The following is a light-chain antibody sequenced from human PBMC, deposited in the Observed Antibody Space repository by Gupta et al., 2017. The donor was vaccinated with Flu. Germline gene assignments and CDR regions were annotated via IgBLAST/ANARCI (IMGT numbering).Light chain of an antibody. Sequence: DIQMIQSPSSLSASVGDRVTITCRASQYISYSLHWLQQKPGQAPKLLISAASTLQSGVPSRFSGSGSVTEFTLTISSLQPDDSATYYCLQTDSTMYSFGQGTKFEIK. CDR1: QYISYS. V-gene: IGKV1-39*01. CDR3: LQTDSTMYS. J-gene: IGKJ2*01. CDR2: AAS.